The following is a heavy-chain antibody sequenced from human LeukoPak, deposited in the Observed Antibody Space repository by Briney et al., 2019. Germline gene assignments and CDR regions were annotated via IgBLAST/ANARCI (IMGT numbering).Heavy chain of an antibody. V-gene: IGHV4-38-2*01. CDR3: ARRKSSGYYDW. J-gene: IGHJ4*02. Sequence: AETLSLTCAVSGYSISSGYYWGWIRQPPGNGLEWIGSIYHSGSTYYSPSLKSRVTISVDTSTNQFSLKLRSVTAADTAVYYCARRKSSGYYDWWGQGTLVTVSS. D-gene: IGHD3-22*01. CDR2: IYHSGST. CDR1: GYSISSGYY.